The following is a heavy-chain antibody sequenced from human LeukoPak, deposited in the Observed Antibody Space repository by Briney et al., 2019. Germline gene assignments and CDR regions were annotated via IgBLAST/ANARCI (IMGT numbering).Heavy chain of an antibody. CDR3: ARVGYYAPYYYYMDV. Sequence: SETLSLTCTVSGGSIRSSSYYWGWIRQPPGKGLEWIGCIYYTGSTYYNPSLKSRVTISVDTSKNQFSLKLSSVTAADTAVYYCARVGYYAPYYYYMDVWGKGTTVTVSS. CDR2: IYYTGST. J-gene: IGHJ6*03. V-gene: IGHV4-39*01. D-gene: IGHD3-10*01. CDR1: GGSIRSSSYY.